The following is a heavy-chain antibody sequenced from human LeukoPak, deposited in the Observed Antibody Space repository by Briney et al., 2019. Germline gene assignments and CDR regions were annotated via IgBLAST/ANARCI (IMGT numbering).Heavy chain of an antibody. Sequence: SETLSLTCTVSGGSISSSSYYWGWIRQPPGKGLEWIGSIYYSGSTYYNPSLKSRVTISADTSKNQFSLKLSSVTAADTAVYYCARRRYYGSGSYYTSYNWFDPWGQGTLVTVSS. J-gene: IGHJ5*02. CDR3: ARRRYYGSGSYYTSYNWFDP. V-gene: IGHV4-39*01. CDR2: IYYSGST. CDR1: GGSISSSSYY. D-gene: IGHD3-10*01.